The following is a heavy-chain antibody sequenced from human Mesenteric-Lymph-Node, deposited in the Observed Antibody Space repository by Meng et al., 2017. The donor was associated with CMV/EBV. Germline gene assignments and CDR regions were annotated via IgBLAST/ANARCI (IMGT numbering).Heavy chain of an antibody. D-gene: IGHD2-2*01. CDR3: ARALLGYCSGTSCYVRYGMDV. Sequence: GGSLRLSCAASGFTVSSNYMSWVRQAPGKGLEWVSYISGTGSTIFYADSVKGRFTISRDNAKNSLYLQMNSLRAEDTAVYYCARALLGYCSGTSCYVRYGMDVWGQGTTVTVSS. V-gene: IGHV3-11*04. CDR2: ISGTGSTI. CDR1: GFTVSSNY. J-gene: IGHJ6*02.